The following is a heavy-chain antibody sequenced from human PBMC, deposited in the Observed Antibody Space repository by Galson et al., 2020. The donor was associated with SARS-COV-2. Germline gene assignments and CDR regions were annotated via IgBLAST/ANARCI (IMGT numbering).Heavy chain of an antibody. Sequence: GGSLRLSCAASGFIFSSYAMYWVRQAPGKGLEWVAAISYDGINTYFVDSVKGRFTISRDNSKNTLDLQLHSLGAEDTAVYYCARARISTSPENYYYCYGMDVCGQGTTVTVSS. CDR3: ARARISTSPENYYYCYGMDV. J-gene: IGHJ6*02. CDR2: ISYDGINT. D-gene: IGHD6-6*01. V-gene: IGHV3-30*04. CDR1: GFIFSSYA.